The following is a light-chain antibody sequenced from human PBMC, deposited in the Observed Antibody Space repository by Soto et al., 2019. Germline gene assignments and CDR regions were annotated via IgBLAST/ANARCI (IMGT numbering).Light chain of an antibody. Sequence: QSVLTQPPSASGSPGQSVTISCTGTSSDVGGYDYVSWYQQHPGKAPKLMIYEVSKRPLGVPDRFSGSKSGNTASLTVSGLQAEDEGDYHCSSYAGSNNFVVFGGGTKLTVL. V-gene: IGLV2-8*01. CDR3: SSYAGSNNFVV. J-gene: IGLJ2*01. CDR2: EVS. CDR1: SSDVGGYDY.